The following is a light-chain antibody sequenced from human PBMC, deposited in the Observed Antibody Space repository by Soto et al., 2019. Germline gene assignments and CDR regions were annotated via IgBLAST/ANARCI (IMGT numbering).Light chain of an antibody. V-gene: IGKV3-15*01. Sequence: EIVMTQSPVTLSVSPGERATLSCRASQSVNSNLAWYQQKPGQAPRLLIYGASTRATGIPARFSGSGSGTEFTLTISSLQYEDFAVYYCQQYSDWYTFGQGTKLEIK. CDR1: QSVNSN. CDR2: GAS. J-gene: IGKJ2*01. CDR3: QQYSDWYT.